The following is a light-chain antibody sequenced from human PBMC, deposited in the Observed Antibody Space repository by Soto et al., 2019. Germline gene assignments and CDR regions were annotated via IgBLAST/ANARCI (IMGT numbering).Light chain of an antibody. CDR1: QSISSY. Sequence: DIQMPPSPSSLSASVGDRVTITCRASQSISSYLNWYQQKPGKAPKLLLYAASSLQSRVPSRFSGSGSVTDFTLAISSLQPEDGAPYYCQQSYNTLPFTFGVGSKVESK. V-gene: IGKV1-39*01. CDR3: QQSYNTLPFT. CDR2: AAS. J-gene: IGKJ4*01.